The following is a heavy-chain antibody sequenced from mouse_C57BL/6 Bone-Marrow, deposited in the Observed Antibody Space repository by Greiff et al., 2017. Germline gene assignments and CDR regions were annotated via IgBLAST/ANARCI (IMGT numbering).Heavy chain of an antibody. CDR2: INPYNGDT. J-gene: IGHJ1*03. V-gene: IGHV1-20*01. D-gene: IGHD2-4*01. CDR3: ARRGLRRNWYFDV. Sequence: EVKLMESGPELVKPGDSVKISCKASGYSFTGYFMNWVMQSHGKSLEWIGRINPYNGDTFYNQKFKGKATLTVDKSSSTAHMELRSLTSEDSAVYYCARRGLRRNWYFDVWGTGTTVTVSS. CDR1: GYSFTGYF.